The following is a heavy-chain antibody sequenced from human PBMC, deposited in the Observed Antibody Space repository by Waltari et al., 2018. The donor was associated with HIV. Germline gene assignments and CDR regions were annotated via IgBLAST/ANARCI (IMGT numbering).Heavy chain of an antibody. J-gene: IGHJ4*02. Sequence: QVQLVESGGRLVKPGGSLRLSCAASGFTFRDYYMSWIRQAPGKGLQWVSYISGSGSTIEYADSVKGRFTISRDNTENSLYLQMNSLRAEDTAVYYCARETNYYDGSGFYLDDWGQGTLVTVSS. D-gene: IGHD3-22*01. V-gene: IGHV3-11*01. CDR1: GFTFRDYY. CDR3: ARETNYYDGSGFYLDD. CDR2: ISGSGSTI.